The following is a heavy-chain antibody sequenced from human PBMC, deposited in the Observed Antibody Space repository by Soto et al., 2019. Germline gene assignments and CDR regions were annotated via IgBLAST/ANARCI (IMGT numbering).Heavy chain of an antibody. J-gene: IGHJ6*02. V-gene: IGHV3-30*18. CDR2: ISYHGSYK. CDR1: GFTFSNYG. Sequence: PGGSLRLSCAASGFTFSNYGIHWVRQSPGKGLEWVALISYHGSYKFYADSVKGRFTISRDNSKNTLYLQMNSLRAEDTAVYYCAKETSTDGLYGMDVWGPGTTVTV. D-gene: IGHD1-1*01. CDR3: AKETSTDGLYGMDV.